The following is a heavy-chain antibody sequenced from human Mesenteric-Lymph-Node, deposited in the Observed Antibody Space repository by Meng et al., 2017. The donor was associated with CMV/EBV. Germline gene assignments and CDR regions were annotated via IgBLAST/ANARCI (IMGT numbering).Heavy chain of an antibody. J-gene: IGHJ3*02. D-gene: IGHD2-2*02. CDR1: GFTVSSNY. Sequence: GESLKISCAASGFTVSSNYMSWVRQAPGKGLEWVSVIYSGGSTYYADSVKGRFTISRDNSRNFLYQQMNSLRPEDMAVYYCVRNGALVVVVPAAILGAFDIWGQGTMVTVSS. V-gene: IGHV3-53*01. CDR2: IYSGGST. CDR3: VRNGALVVVVPAAILGAFDI.